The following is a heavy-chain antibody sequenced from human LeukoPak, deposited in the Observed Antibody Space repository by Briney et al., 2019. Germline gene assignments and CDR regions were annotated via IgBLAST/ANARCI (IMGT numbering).Heavy chain of an antibody. V-gene: IGHV4-39*01. CDR2: IYYSGST. J-gene: IGHJ4*02. D-gene: IGHD1-1*01. Sequence: SETLSLTCTVSGGSISSSSYYWGWIRQPPGKGLEWIGSIYYSGSTYYNPSLKSRVTISVDTSKNQFSLKLSSVTAADTAVYYCARSRGVRPYYFDYWGQGTLVTVSS. CDR1: GGSISSSSYY. CDR3: ARSRGVRPYYFDY.